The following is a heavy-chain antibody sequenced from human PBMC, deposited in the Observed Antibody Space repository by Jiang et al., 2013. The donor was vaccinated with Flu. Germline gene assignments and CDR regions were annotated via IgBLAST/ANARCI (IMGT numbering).Heavy chain of an antibody. CDR2: IYYSGST. J-gene: IGHJ3*02. CDR3: ARVVRAKVGFRGPPDAFDI. Sequence: GLVKPSETLSLTCTVSGGSISSYYWSWIRQPPGKGLEWIGYIYYSGSTNYNPSLKSRVTISVDTSKNQFSLKLSSVTAADTAVYYCARVVRAKVGFRGPPDAFDIWGQGTMVTVSS. D-gene: IGHD6-6*01. V-gene: IGHV4-59*01. CDR1: GGSISSYY.